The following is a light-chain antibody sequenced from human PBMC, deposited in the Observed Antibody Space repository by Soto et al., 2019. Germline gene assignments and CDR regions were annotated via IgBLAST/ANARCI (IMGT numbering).Light chain of an antibody. Sequence: DIQMTQSPSTLSASVGDRVTITCRASHSISSWLAWYQQKPGKAPNLLIYKASSLESGVPSRFSGSGSGTEFILTISSLQPDDFATYYCQQYNSYPLTFGGGTKVEI. CDR1: HSISSW. J-gene: IGKJ4*01. CDR3: QQYNSYPLT. CDR2: KAS. V-gene: IGKV1-5*03.